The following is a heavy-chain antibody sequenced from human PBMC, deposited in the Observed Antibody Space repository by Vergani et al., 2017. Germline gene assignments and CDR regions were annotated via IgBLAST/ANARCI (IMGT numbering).Heavy chain of an antibody. CDR2: IYYSGST. CDR1: GGSISSGGYY. J-gene: IGHJ1*01. V-gene: IGHV4-31*03. D-gene: IGHD3-3*01. Sequence: QVQLQESGPGLVKPSQTLSLTCTVSGGSISSGGYYWSWIRQHPGKGLEWIGYIYYSGSTYYNPSLKSRVTISVETSKNQFSLKLSSVTAADTAVYYCETETVYYDFWSGYYTGYFQHWGQGTLVTVSS. CDR3: ETETVYYDFWSGYYTGYFQH.